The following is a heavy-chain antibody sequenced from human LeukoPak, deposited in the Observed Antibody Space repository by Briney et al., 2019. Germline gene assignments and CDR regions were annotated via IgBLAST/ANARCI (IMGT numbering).Heavy chain of an antibody. CDR3: ARDGSSSWFHSYYYYYYMDV. Sequence: ASVKVSCKASGYTFTSYGIRWVRQAPGQGLEWMGWISAYNGNTNYAQKLQGRVTMTTDTSTSTAYMELRSLRSDDTAVYYCARDGSSSWFHSYYYYYYMDVWGKGTTVTVSS. J-gene: IGHJ6*03. V-gene: IGHV1-18*01. CDR2: ISAYNGNT. CDR1: GYTFTSYG. D-gene: IGHD6-13*01.